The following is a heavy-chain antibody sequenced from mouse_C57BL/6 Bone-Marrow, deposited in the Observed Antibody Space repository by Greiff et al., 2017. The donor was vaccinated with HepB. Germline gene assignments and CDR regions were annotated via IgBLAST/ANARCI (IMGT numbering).Heavy chain of an antibody. Sequence: VQLQQSGAELARPGASVKLSCKASGYTFTSYGISWVKQRTGQGLEWIGEIYPRSGNTYYNEKFKGKATLTADKSSSTAYMELRSLTSEDSAVYFCAGHYDYDAMDYWGQGTSVTVSS. J-gene: IGHJ4*01. V-gene: IGHV1-81*01. CDR1: GYTFTSYG. CDR3: AGHYDYDAMDY. D-gene: IGHD1-1*02. CDR2: IYPRSGNT.